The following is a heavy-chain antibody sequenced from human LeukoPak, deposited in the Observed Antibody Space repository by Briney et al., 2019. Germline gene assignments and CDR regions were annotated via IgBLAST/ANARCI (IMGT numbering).Heavy chain of an antibody. D-gene: IGHD5-24*01. V-gene: IGHV3-30*02. CDR2: IRYDGSNK. CDR1: GFTFSSYG. Sequence: GGSLRLSCAASGFTFSSYGMHWVRQAPGKGLEWVAYIRYDGSNKYYADSVKGRFTISRDNSKNTLYLQMNSLRAEDTAVYYCAKERKDGYNSWYFDYWGQGTLVTVSS. J-gene: IGHJ4*02. CDR3: AKERKDGYNSWYFDY.